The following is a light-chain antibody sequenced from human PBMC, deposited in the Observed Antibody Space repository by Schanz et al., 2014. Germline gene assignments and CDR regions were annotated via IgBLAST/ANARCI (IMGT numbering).Light chain of an antibody. CDR3: QQYNKWPAT. CDR1: QSVSSN. J-gene: IGKJ1*01. Sequence: EIVMTQSPATLSVSPGERATLSCRASQSVSSNLAWYQQKPGQAPRLLIYGASTRATGIPARFSGSASGAEFTLTISILQSEDFAVYYCQQYNKWPATFGQGTKVEIK. CDR2: GAS. V-gene: IGKV3-15*01.